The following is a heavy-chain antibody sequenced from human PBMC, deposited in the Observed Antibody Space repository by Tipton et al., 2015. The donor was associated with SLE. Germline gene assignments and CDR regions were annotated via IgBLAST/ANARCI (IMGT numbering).Heavy chain of an antibody. CDR2: IYYSGST. CDR3: ARQLWFGEFHFDN. V-gene: IGHV4-39*01. Sequence: TLSLTCTVSGGSISSSSYYWGWIRQPPGKGLEWIGSIYYSGSTNYNPSLKSRVTMSVDTSKNQFSLKLSSVTAADTATYYCARQLWFGEFHFDNWGQGTLVTVSS. CDR1: GGSISSSSYY. J-gene: IGHJ4*02. D-gene: IGHD3-10*01.